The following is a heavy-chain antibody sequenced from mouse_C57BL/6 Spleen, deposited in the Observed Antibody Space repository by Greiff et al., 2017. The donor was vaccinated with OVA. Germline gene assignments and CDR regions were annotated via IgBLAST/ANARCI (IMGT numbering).Heavy chain of an antibody. CDR1: GYTFTSYW. CDR2: IDPNSGGT. D-gene: IGHD1-1*01. CDR3: ARETTVVATRYWYFDV. J-gene: IGHJ1*03. V-gene: IGHV1-72*01. Sequence: QVQLQQPGAELVKPGASVKLSCKASGYTFTSYWMHWVKQRPGRGLEWIGRIDPNSGGTKYNEKFKSKATLTVDKPSSTAYMQLSSLTSEDSAVYYCARETTVVATRYWYFDVWGTGTTVTVSS.